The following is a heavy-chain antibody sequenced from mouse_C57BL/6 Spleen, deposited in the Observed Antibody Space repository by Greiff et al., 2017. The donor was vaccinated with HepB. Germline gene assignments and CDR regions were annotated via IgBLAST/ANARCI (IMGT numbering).Heavy chain of an antibody. V-gene: IGHV1-18*01. J-gene: IGHJ4*01. CDR1: GYTFTDYN. Sequence: VQLQQSGPELVKPGASVKIPCKASGYTFTDYNMDWVKQSHGKSLEWIGDINPNNGGTIYNQKFKGKATLTVDKSSSTAYMELRSLTSEDTAVDYCARGGIYYAMDYWGQGTSVTVSS. CDR2: INPNNGGT. CDR3: ARGGIYYAMDY.